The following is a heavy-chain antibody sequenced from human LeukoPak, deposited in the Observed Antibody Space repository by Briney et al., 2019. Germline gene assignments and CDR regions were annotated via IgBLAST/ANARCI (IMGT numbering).Heavy chain of an antibody. CDR2: INPNTGGT. D-gene: IGHD2-21*01. CDR3: ARSYRGRRFDY. Sequence: ASVKVSCKASGYTFTAYYMHWVRQAPGQGLEWMGWINPNTGGTKYAPNFQGRVTMTRDTSISTAYMALSSLTSDDTAVYYCARSYRGRRFDYWGQGTLVTVSS. V-gene: IGHV1-2*02. J-gene: IGHJ4*02. CDR1: GYTFTAYY.